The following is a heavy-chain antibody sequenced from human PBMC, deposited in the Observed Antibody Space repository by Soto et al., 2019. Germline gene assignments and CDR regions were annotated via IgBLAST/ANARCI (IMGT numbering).Heavy chain of an antibody. Sequence: EVQLLESGGGLVQPGGSLRLSCAASGFTFSSYAMSWVRQAPGKGLEWVSAISGSGGSTYYADSVKGRFTISRDNSKNTLYLQMNSLRAEDTAVYYCAKDASSIAALGGSLLGVPNEYYFDYWGQGTLVTVSS. CDR3: AKDASSIAALGGSLLGVPNEYYFDY. J-gene: IGHJ4*02. CDR2: ISGSGGST. V-gene: IGHV3-23*01. CDR1: GFTFSSYA. D-gene: IGHD6-6*01.